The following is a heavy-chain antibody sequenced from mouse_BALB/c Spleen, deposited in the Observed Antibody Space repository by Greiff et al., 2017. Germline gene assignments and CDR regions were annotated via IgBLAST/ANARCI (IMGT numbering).Heavy chain of an antibody. CDR2: ISYSGST. CDR3: ARDAAMDY. CDR1: GYSITSDYA. Sequence: EVQLQQSGPGLVKPSQSLSLSCTVSGYSITSDYAWNWIRQFPGNKLEWMGYISYSGSTSYNPSLKSRISITRDTSKNQFFLQLNSVTTEDTATYDCARDAAMDYWGEGTSVTVSS. V-gene: IGHV3-2*02. J-gene: IGHJ4*01.